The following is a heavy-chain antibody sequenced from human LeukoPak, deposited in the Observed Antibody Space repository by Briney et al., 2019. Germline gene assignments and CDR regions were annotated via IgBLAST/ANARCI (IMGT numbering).Heavy chain of an antibody. CDR2: ITSSSSAI. V-gene: IGHV3-48*02. CDR3: ARDAFGYSDIGFDP. CDR1: GFTFSSYS. D-gene: IGHD5-12*01. Sequence: GGSLRLSCAASGFTFSSYSMNWVRQAPGKGLEWVSYITSSSSAIYYADSVKGRFTVSRDNGKNSLYLQMNSLRDEDTAVYYCARDAFGYSDIGFDPWGQGTLVTVSS. J-gene: IGHJ5*02.